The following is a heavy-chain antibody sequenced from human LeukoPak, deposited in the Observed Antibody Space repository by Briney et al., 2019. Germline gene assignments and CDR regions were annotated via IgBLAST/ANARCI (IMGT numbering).Heavy chain of an antibody. D-gene: IGHD3-22*01. CDR2: MNPNSGNT. J-gene: IGHJ4*02. V-gene: IGHV1-8*01. CDR3: ATGGYYDSSGYSFDY. CDR1: GYTFTSYD. Sequence: ASVKVSRKASGYTFTSYDINWVRQATGQGLEWMGWMNPNSGNTGYVQKFQGRVTMTRNTSISTAYMELSSLRSEDTAVYYCATGGYYDSSGYSFDYWGQGTLVTVSS.